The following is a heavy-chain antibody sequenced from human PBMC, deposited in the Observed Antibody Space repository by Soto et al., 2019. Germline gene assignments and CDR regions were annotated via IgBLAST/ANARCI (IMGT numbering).Heavy chain of an antibody. CDR1: GFTFTDYD. V-gene: IGHV3-13*01. J-gene: IGHJ4*02. D-gene: IGHD2-21*01. CDR2: ITTGGDT. CDR3: ARGRDSALYYFDY. Sequence: GPPGGSPGLPCAASGFTFTDYDMDWVRPATGKGLEWVSVITTGGDTYYPGSVKGRFTVSRENAKNSLYLQMNSLRAEDTAVYYCARGRDSALYYFDYWGQGTLVTVSS.